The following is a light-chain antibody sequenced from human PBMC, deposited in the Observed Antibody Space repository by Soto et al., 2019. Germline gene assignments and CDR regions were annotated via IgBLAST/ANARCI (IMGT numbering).Light chain of an antibody. J-gene: IGLJ2*01. CDR1: SIDVGGYDY. CDR2: EVN. CDR3: SSYAGSNTVL. Sequence: QSALTQPPSASGSPGQSVTISCTGGSIDVGGYDYVSWYQQHPGKVPKLIIYEVNKRPSGVPDRFSGSKSGNTATLTVSGLQADDEADYYCSSYAGSNTVLFGGGTKLTVL. V-gene: IGLV2-8*01.